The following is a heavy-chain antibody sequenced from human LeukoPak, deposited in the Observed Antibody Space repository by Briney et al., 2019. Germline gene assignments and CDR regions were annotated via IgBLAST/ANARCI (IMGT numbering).Heavy chain of an antibody. Sequence: GGSLRLSCAGSGFTFSTFGMHWVRQAPGKGLQWVAFIRNDGTTKYYTDSVKGRFTISRDNSKNTLYLQMNSLRAEDAAVYYCAKKWSGDYDSSGVNDAFDIWGQGTMVTVSS. V-gene: IGHV3-30*02. J-gene: IGHJ3*02. D-gene: IGHD3-22*01. CDR3: AKKWSGDYDSSGVNDAFDI. CDR2: IRNDGTTK. CDR1: GFTFSTFG.